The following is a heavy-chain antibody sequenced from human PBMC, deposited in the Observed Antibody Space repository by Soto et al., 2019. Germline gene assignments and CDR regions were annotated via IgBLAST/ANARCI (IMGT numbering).Heavy chain of an antibody. V-gene: IGHV4-30-4*01. CDR2: IYYSGST. Sequence: SETLSLTCTVSGGSTSSGDYYWSWIRQPPGKGLEWIGYIYYSGSTYYNPSLKSRVTISVDTSKNQFSLKLSSVTAADTAVYYCARERPYYDFWSGYYAQGYYYYGMDVWGQGTTVT. J-gene: IGHJ6*02. D-gene: IGHD3-3*01. CDR3: ARERPYYDFWSGYYAQGYYYYGMDV. CDR1: GGSTSSGDYY.